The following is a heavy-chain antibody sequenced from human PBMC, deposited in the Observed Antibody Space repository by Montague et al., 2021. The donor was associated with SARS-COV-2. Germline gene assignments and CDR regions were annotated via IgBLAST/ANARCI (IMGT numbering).Heavy chain of an antibody. Sequence: SLRLSCAASGFTFSSYGMHWVRQAPGKGLEWVAVISYDGSNKYYADSVKGRFTISRDISKNTLYLQMNSLRAEDTAVYYCAKDDPMLKDAFDIWGQGTMVTVSS. CDR2: ISYDGSNK. V-gene: IGHV3-30*18. CDR3: AKDDPMLKDAFDI. J-gene: IGHJ3*02. D-gene: IGHD3-10*02. CDR1: GFTFSSYG.